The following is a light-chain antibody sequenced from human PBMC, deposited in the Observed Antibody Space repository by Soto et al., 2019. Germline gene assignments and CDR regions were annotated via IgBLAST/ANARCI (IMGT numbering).Light chain of an antibody. CDR3: QSYDSSLSGYV. J-gene: IGLJ1*01. V-gene: IGLV1-40*01. Sequence: QSVLTQPPSVSGAPRQRVTISCTGSGSNIGAGYDVHWYQQLPGTAPKLLIFANINRPSGVPDRFSGSKSGTSASLAITGLRAEDEADYYCQSYDSSLSGYVFGTGTKVTVL. CDR1: GSNIGAGYD. CDR2: ANI.